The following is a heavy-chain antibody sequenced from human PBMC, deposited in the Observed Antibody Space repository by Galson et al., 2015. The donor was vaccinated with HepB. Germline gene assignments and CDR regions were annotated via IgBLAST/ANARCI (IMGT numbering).Heavy chain of an antibody. Sequence: SLRLSCAASGFTFSSYAMTWVRQAPGKGLKWVAVVWFDGTKTYYEDSVRGRFTISRDNSKSTVYLQMNSLTVEDTAVYYCAKDPRPSDILTASYYFDSWGQGTLVTVST. D-gene: IGHD3-9*01. CDR3: AKDPRPSDILTASYYFDS. V-gene: IGHV3-33*06. CDR2: VWFDGTKT. J-gene: IGHJ4*02. CDR1: GFTFSSYA.